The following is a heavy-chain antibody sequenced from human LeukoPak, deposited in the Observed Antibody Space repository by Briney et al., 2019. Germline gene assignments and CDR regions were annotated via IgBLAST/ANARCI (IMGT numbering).Heavy chain of an antibody. CDR2: IIPILGIA. V-gene: IGHV1-69*04. J-gene: IGHJ6*02. D-gene: IGHD4-17*01. Sequence: SVKVSCKASGGTFSSYAISWVRQAPGQGLEWMGRIIPILGIANYAQKFQGRVTITADKSTSTAYMELSSLRSEDTAVYYCARGDYGDYKFPRDYYYGMDVWGQGTTVTVSS. CDR1: GGTFSSYA. CDR3: ARGDYGDYKFPRDYYYGMDV.